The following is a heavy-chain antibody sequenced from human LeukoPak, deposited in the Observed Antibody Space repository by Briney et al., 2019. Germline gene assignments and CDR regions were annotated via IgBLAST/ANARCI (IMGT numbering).Heavy chain of an antibody. V-gene: IGHV1-18*01. Sequence: ASVTVSFTASVYTFTSYGISWVRQAPGQGLEWMGWISAYNGNTNYAQKLQGRVTMTTDTSTSTAYMELRSLGSDDTAVYYGARPSRYFWSSAAIDYWGQGTLLTVSS. CDR2: ISAYNGNT. CDR3: ARPSRYFWSSAAIDY. J-gene: IGHJ4*02. D-gene: IGHD3-9*01. CDR1: VYTFTSYG.